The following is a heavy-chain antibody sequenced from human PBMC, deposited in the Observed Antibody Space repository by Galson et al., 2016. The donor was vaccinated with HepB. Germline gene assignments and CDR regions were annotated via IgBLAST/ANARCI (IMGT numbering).Heavy chain of an antibody. D-gene: IGHD3-9*01. CDR1: GFTFSSAW. V-gene: IGHV3-15*01. CDR3: TTDMDNYDILTCYYRGYGMDV. J-gene: IGHJ6*02. Sequence: SLRLSCAISGFTFSSAWMSWVRQAPGKGLEWVGRIKSKTEGGTIDYPAPVKGRFTISRDDSKNTLYLQMNSLKTEDTAVYYCTTDMDNYDILTCYYRGYGMDVWGQGTTVTVSS. CDR2: IKSKTEGGTI.